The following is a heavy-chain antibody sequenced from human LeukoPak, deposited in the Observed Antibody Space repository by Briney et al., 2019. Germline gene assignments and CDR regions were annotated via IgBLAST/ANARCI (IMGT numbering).Heavy chain of an antibody. Sequence: PGGSLRLSCAASGFTFSSYGMHWVRQAPGKGLEWVSAISGSGGSTYYADSVKGRFTISRDNSKNTLYLQMNSLRAEDTAVYYCAKGGSGSYYNPFDYWGQGTLVTVSS. J-gene: IGHJ4*02. V-gene: IGHV3-23*01. CDR3: AKGGSGSYYNPFDY. CDR2: ISGSGGST. D-gene: IGHD3-10*01. CDR1: GFTFSSYG.